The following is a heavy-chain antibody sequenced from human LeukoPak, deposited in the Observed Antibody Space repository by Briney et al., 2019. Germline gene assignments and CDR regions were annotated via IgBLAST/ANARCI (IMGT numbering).Heavy chain of an antibody. D-gene: IGHD3-22*01. Sequence: GGSLRLSCAASGFTFSSYGMHWVRQAPGKGLEWVAVISYDGSNKYYADSVKGRFTISRDNSKNTLYLQMNSLRAEDTAVYYCAKGGDSSGYYSDYWGQGTLVTVFS. V-gene: IGHV3-30*18. CDR1: GFTFSSYG. CDR3: AKGGDSSGYYSDY. CDR2: ISYDGSNK. J-gene: IGHJ4*02.